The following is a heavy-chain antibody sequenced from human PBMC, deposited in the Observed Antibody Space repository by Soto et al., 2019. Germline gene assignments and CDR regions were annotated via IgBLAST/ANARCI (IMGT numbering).Heavy chain of an antibody. V-gene: IGHV4-31*03. J-gene: IGHJ4*02. CDR1: GGSISSGGYY. CDR3: ARDLTTGTPTLFGY. CDR2: IYYCGST. Sequence: SETLSLTCTVSGGSISSGGYYWSWIRQHPGKRLEWIGYIYYCGSTYYNPSLKSRVTISVDTSKNQFSLKLSSVTAADTAVYYCARDLTTGTPTLFGYWGQGTLVTVSS. D-gene: IGHD1-1*01.